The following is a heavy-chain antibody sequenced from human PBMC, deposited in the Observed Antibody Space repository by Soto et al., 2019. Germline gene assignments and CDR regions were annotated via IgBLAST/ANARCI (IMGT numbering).Heavy chain of an antibody. J-gene: IGHJ4*01. CDR1: GRPISSYY. CDR2: IYYAGTT. CDR3: ARLGGRYQAFDY. V-gene: IGHV4-59*08. Sequence: SETLSLTCNVSGRPISSYYWGWFRQPPGQGLEWVGYIYYAGTTSYNPSLRSRVAISVDASKSQFSLDLRSVTAADTAVYYGARLGGRYQAFDYWGHGALVPVS. D-gene: IGHD2-15*01.